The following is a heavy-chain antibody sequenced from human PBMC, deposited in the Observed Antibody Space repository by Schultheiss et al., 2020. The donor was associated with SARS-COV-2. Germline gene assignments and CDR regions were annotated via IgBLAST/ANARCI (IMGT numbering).Heavy chain of an antibody. CDR1: GFTFSGYA. D-gene: IGHD7-27*01. CDR3: ARGLANWSDLGY. V-gene: IGHV3-30*04. J-gene: IGHJ4*02. CDR2: VSYDGSNK. Sequence: GGSLRLSCAASGFTFSGYAMHWVRQAPGKGLQWVTVVSYDGSNKYYADSVKGRFTISRDNSKNTLYLQMNSLRAEDTAVYYCARGLANWSDLGYWGQGTLVTVSS.